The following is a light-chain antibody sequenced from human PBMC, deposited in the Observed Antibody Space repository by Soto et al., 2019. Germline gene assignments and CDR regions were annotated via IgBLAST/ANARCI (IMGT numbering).Light chain of an antibody. V-gene: IGKV3-15*01. CDR1: QSVSNN. J-gene: IGKJ5*01. Sequence: EIMMTQSPATLSVSPGERATLSCRASQSVSNNLAWYQQKPGQAPRLLIYYASTRATGIPARFSGSGSGTEFAITISSLQAEDFALYYCQQYNDWPPITCGQGTRLEIK. CDR3: QQYNDWPPIT. CDR2: YAS.